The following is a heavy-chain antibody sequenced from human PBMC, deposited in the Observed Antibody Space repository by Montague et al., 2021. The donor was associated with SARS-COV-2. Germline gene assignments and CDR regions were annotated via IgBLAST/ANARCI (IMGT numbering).Heavy chain of an antibody. CDR3: ARDGEIVAVGYYFDS. CDR1: GFTFSSYW. D-gene: IGHD3-22*01. Sequence: SRRLSCAASGFTFSSYWMYWVRQAPGKGLVWVSHISSDGGRRRYADSVEGRFTISRDNAKNTLYLQMNSLRAEDTAVYYCARDGEIVAVGYYFDSWGQGTLVTASS. J-gene: IGHJ4*02. CDR2: ISSDGGRR. V-gene: IGHV3-74*01.